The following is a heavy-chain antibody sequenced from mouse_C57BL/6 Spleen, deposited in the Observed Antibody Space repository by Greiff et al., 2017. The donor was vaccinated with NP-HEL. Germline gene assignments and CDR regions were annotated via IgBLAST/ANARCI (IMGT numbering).Heavy chain of an antibody. J-gene: IGHJ3*01. CDR2: ILPGSGST. D-gene: IGHD2-3*01. V-gene: IGHV1-9*01. CDR3: ARGDGLLGIFAY. CDR1: GYTFTGYW. Sequence: QVQLQQSGAELMKPGASVKLSCKATGYTFTGYWIEWVKQRPGHGLEWIGEILPGSGSTNYNEKFKGKATFTADTSSNTAYMQLSSLTTEDSAIYYCARGDGLLGIFAYWGQGTLVTVSA.